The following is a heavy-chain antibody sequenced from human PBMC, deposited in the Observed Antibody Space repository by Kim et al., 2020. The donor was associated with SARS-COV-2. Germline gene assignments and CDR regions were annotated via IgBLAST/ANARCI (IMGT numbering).Heavy chain of an antibody. J-gene: IGHJ4*02. D-gene: IGHD6-19*01. Sequence: GGSLRLSCAASGFTFSSYWMHWVRQAPGKGLVWVSRINSDGSSTSYADSVKGRFTISRYNAKNTLYLQMNSLRAEDTAVYYCARGIAVADFDYWGQGTLVTVSS. CDR2: INSDGSST. V-gene: IGHV3-74*01. CDR3: ARGIAVADFDY. CDR1: GFTFSSYW.